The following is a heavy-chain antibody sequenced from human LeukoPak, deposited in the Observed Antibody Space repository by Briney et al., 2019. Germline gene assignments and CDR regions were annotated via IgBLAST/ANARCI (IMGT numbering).Heavy chain of an antibody. CDR2: IYYSGST. J-gene: IGHJ3*02. CDR1: GGSISSSSYY. D-gene: IGHD4-17*01. CDR3: RYGDYGNLDAFDI. V-gene: IGHV4-39*01. Sequence: PSETLSLTCTVSGGSISSSSYYWGWIRQPPGKGLEWIGSIYYSGSTYYNPSLKSRVTISVDTSKNQFSLKLSSVTAADTAVYYCRYGDYGNLDAFDIWGQGTMVTVSS.